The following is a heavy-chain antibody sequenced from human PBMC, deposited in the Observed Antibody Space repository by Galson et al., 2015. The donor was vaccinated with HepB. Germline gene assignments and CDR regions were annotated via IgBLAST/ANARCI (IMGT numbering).Heavy chain of an antibody. J-gene: IGHJ5*02. CDR2: IWYDGSNK. Sequence: SLRLSCAASGFTFNNYDMHWVRQAPGKGLEWVAVIWYDGSNKYYADSVKGRFTISRDNSKNTLYLQMNSLRAEDTAVYYCARDRFYCSSTICKFNWFDPWGQGTLVTVSS. V-gene: IGHV3-33*01. CDR1: GFTFNNYD. CDR3: ARDRFYCSSTICKFNWFDP. D-gene: IGHD2-2*01.